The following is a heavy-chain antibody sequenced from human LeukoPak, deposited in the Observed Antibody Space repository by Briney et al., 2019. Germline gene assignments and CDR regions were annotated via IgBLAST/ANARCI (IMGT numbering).Heavy chain of an antibody. CDR2: ISSSSNYI. V-gene: IGHV3-21*01. CDR3: ARDMTTATTCYLQH. CDR1: GFTFSTYS. Sequence: GGSLRLSCAASGFTFSTYSMNWVRQAPGKGLEWVSSISSSSNYIYYADSVKGRFSISRDDAKNSLFLQMNGLGAEDTAVYYCARDMTTATTCYLQHWGQGTLVTVSS. D-gene: IGHD4-17*01. J-gene: IGHJ1*01.